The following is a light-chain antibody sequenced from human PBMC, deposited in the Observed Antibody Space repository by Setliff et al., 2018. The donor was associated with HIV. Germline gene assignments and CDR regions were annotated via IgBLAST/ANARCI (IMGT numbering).Light chain of an antibody. V-gene: IGLV2-14*01. Sequence: QSALAQPASVSGSPGQSITISCTGTSSDVGGYSYVSWYQQHPGKAPKLIIYEVRNRPSGVSNRFSGSNSGNTASLTISGLQAEDEADYYFSSYAITNTLPFGTGTKVTVL. J-gene: IGLJ1*01. CDR2: EVR. CDR1: SSDVGGYSY. CDR3: SSYAITNTLP.